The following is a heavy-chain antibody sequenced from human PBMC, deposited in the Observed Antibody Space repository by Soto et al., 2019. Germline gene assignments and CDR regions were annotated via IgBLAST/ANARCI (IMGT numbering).Heavy chain of an antibody. D-gene: IGHD2-2*02. Sequence: AGSLRLSCAASGFTFSNAWMSWVRQAPGKGLEWVGRIKSKTDGGTTDYAAPVKGRFTISRDDSKNTLYLQMNSLKTEDTAVYYCTTDLFVVVPAAILHEPVDYWGQGTLVTVSS. V-gene: IGHV3-15*01. CDR2: IKSKTDGGTT. CDR1: GFTFSNAW. CDR3: TTDLFVVVPAAILHEPVDY. J-gene: IGHJ4*02.